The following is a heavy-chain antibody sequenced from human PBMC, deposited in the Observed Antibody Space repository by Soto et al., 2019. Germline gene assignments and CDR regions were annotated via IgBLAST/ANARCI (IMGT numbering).Heavy chain of an antibody. CDR1: GGSISSYY. CDR3: AREGRSSWPFDY. V-gene: IGHV4-59*01. D-gene: IGHD6-13*01. J-gene: IGHJ4*02. Sequence: SETLSLTCTVSGGSISSYYWSWIRQPPGKGLEWIGYIYYSGSTNYNPSLKSRVTISVDTSKNQFSLKLSSVTAADTAVYYCAREGRSSWPFDYWGQGTLVTVSS. CDR2: IYYSGST.